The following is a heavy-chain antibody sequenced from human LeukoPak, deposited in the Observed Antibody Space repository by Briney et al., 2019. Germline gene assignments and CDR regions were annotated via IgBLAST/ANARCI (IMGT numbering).Heavy chain of an antibody. J-gene: IGHJ3*02. Sequence: SETLSLTCTVSGGSISNYYWTWIRQPAGKGLEWIGRIYTSGSSNYNPSLKSRVTMSIDTSQNQFSLKLTSVTAADTAVYYCARGAPSATWIQLWPDAFDIWGQGTMVTVSS. CDR1: GGSISNYY. CDR3: ARGAPSATWIQLWPDAFDI. CDR2: IYTSGSS. V-gene: IGHV4-4*07. D-gene: IGHD5-18*01.